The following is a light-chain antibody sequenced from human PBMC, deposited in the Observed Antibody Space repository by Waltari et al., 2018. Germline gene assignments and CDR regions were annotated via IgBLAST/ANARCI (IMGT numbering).Light chain of an antibody. CDR2: GAS. J-gene: IGKJ1*01. CDR1: QTVSSNF. CDR3: QQYGQT. Sequence: EIVLTQSPGTLSLSPGERATLSCRPSQTVSSNFLAWYQQKRGQAPRLLIYGASNRATGIPDRFSGSGSGTHFTLTISRLEPEDFAVYYSQQYGQTFGQGTKVEIK. V-gene: IGKV3-20*01.